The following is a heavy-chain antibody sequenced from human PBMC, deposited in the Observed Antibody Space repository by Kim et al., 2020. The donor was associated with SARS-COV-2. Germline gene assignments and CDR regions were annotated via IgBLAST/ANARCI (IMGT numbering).Heavy chain of an antibody. V-gene: IGHV1-46*01. CDR3: ARALYDSSGYYDY. Sequence: YAQKCPGRVTMTRDTSTSTVYMELSSLRSEDTAVYYCARALYDSSGYYDYWGQGTLVTVSS. D-gene: IGHD3-22*01. J-gene: IGHJ4*02.